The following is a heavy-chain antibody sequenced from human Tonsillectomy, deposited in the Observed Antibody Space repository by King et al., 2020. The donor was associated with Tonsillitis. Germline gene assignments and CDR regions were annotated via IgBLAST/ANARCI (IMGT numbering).Heavy chain of an antibody. Sequence: VQLVESGGGLVLPGGSLRLSCVGSGFTFNSYWMSWVRQAPGEGLEWVANIKKYGSEKYYVDSVKGRFTISRDDAKNSLYLQMNNLRAEDTAVYYCASYYDGSGSADAFDIWGQGTLVTVSS. V-gene: IGHV3-7*03. CDR3: ASYYDGSGSADAFDI. J-gene: IGHJ3*02. CDR2: IKKYGSEK. CDR1: GFTFNSYW. D-gene: IGHD3-22*01.